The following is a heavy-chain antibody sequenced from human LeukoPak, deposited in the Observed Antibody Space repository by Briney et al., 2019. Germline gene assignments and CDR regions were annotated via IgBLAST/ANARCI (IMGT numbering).Heavy chain of an antibody. V-gene: IGHV1-3*01. CDR2: INAGNGNT. D-gene: IGHD6-13*01. CDR3: ARGGVRIAAAGTPLDAFDI. Sequence: ASVKVSCKASGYTFTSYAMHWVRQAPGQRLEWMGWINAGNGNTKYSQKFQGRVTMTRDTSTSTVYMELSSLRSEDTAVYYCARGGVRIAAAGTPLDAFDIWGQGTMVTVSS. CDR1: GYTFTSYA. J-gene: IGHJ3*02.